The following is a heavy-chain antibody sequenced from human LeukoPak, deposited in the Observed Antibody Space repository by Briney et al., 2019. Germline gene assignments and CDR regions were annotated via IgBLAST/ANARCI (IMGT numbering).Heavy chain of an antibody. Sequence: GASVKVSCKASGYTFTSYAMNWVRQAPGQGLEWMGWINTNTGNPTYAQGFTGRFVFSLDTSVSTAYLQISSLKAEDTAVYYCARTPARVGATPRFDYWGQGTLVTVSS. CDR3: ARTPARVGATPRFDY. D-gene: IGHD1-26*01. CDR1: GYTFTSYA. J-gene: IGHJ4*02. V-gene: IGHV7-4-1*02. CDR2: INTNTGNP.